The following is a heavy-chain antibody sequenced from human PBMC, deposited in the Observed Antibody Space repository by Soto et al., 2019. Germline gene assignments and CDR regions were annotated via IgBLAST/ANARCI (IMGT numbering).Heavy chain of an antibody. CDR2: ISTYFGNT. Sequence: GASVKVSCKASGYTFTTYDISWVRQAPGQGLEWMGRISTYFGNTNYPQRFQGRLTMTADKSTSTAYMELSSLRSDDTAVYYCARDLSVVTQNWFDRWGQGTLVTVSS. CDR1: GYTFTTYD. D-gene: IGHD2-21*02. V-gene: IGHV1-18*01. J-gene: IGHJ5*02. CDR3: ARDLSVVTQNWFDR.